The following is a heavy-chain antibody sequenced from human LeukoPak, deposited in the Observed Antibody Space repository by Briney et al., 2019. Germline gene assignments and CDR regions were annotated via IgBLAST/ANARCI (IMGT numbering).Heavy chain of an antibody. J-gene: IGHJ6*03. CDR2: IIPIFGTA. Sequence: GASVKVSCKASGGTFSSYAISWVRQAPGQGLEWMGGIIPIFGTANYAQKFQGRVTITADESTSTAYMELSSLRSEDTAVYYCASAKGNYDYVWGSPKAPMDVWGKGTTVTISS. V-gene: IGHV1-69*13. CDR3: ASAKGNYDYVWGSPKAPMDV. D-gene: IGHD3-16*01. CDR1: GGTFSSYA.